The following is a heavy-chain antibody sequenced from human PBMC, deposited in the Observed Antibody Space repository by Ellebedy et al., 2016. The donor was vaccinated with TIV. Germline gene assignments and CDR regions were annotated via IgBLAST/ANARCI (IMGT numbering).Heavy chain of an antibody. CDR2: IDNAGDT. D-gene: IGHD3-16*01. J-gene: IGHJ6*02. Sequence: GESLKISCAPSGFTLRRYDMHWVRQSTRKGLEWVASIDNAGDTYYPGSVKGRFTISRENAKNSLYLQMNSLRVEDTAVYYCTRFEIISGGGYGMDVWGQGTTVTVSS. CDR3: TRFEIISGGGYGMDV. CDR1: GFTLRRYD. V-gene: IGHV3-13*01.